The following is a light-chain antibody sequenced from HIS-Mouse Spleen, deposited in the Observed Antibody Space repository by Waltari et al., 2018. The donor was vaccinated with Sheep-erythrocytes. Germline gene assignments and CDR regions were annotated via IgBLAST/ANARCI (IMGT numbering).Light chain of an antibody. V-gene: IGLV3-1*01. J-gene: IGLJ3*02. CDR1: KLGDKY. CDR2: QDS. Sequence: SYELTQPPSVSVSPGQTASITCSGDKLGDKYACWYQQKPGQSPVLVIYQDSKRPSGSPGRFSGSNSGNTATLTISGTQAMVEADYYCQAWDSSTAWVFGGGTKLTVL. CDR3: QAWDSSTAWV.